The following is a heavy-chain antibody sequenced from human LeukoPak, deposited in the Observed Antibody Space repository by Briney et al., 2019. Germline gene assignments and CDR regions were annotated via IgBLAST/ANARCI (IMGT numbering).Heavy chain of an antibody. CDR1: GGSFSGYY. V-gene: IGHV4-34*01. D-gene: IGHD6-13*01. J-gene: IGHJ5*02. Sequence: SETLSLTCGVYGGSFSGYYWSWIRQPPGKGLEWIGEINDSGRSNYKSSLKSRVTISEDTSKNQFSLKLSSVTAADTAVYYCARDMHAKESSSWYPWGQGTLVTVSS. CDR2: INDSGRS. CDR3: ARDMHAKESSSWYP.